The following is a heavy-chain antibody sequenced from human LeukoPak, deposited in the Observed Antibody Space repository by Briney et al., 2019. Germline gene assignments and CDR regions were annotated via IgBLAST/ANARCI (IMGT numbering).Heavy chain of an antibody. Sequence: QPGGSLRLSCTASGFTFGDYAMSWFRQAPGKGLEWVGFIRSKAYGGTTEYAASVKGRFTISRDDSKSIAYLQMNSLKTEDTAVYYCTRCSSSSSYYYYYMDVWGNGTTITISS. CDR3: TRCSSSSSYYYYYMDV. CDR1: GFTFGDYA. V-gene: IGHV3-49*03. CDR2: IRSKAYGGTT. D-gene: IGHD6-6*01. J-gene: IGHJ6*03.